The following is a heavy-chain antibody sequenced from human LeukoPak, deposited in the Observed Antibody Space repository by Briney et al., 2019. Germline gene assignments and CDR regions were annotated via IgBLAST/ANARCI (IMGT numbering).Heavy chain of an antibody. Sequence: SETLSLTCAVSGGSISSGGYPWSWIRQPPGKGLEWIGYIYHSGSTYYNPSLKSRVTISVDRSKNQFSLKLSSVTAADTAVYYCARTSEYSSSYDYWGQGTLVTVSS. CDR1: GGSISSGGYP. CDR2: IYHSGST. CDR3: ARTSEYSSSYDY. D-gene: IGHD6-6*01. V-gene: IGHV4-30-2*01. J-gene: IGHJ4*02.